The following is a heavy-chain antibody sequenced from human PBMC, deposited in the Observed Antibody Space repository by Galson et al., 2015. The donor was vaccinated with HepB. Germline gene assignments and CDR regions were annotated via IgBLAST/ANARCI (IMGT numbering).Heavy chain of an antibody. J-gene: IGHJ4*02. CDR2: INPNSGGT. CDR3: AREGSSWSPFDY. Sequence: SVKVSCKASGYTFTGYYMHWVRQAPGQGLEWMGRINPNSGGTNYAQKFQGRVTMTRDTSISTAYMELSRLRSDDTAVYYCAREGSSWSPFDYWGQGTLVTVSS. D-gene: IGHD6-13*01. CDR1: GYTFTGYY. V-gene: IGHV1-2*06.